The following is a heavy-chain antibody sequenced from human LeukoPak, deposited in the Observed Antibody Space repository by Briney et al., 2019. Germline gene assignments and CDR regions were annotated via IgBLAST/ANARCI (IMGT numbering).Heavy chain of an antibody. CDR1: GGTFSSYA. J-gene: IGHJ4*02. Sequence: SVKVSCKASGGTFSSYAISWVRQAPGQGLEWMGGIIPIFGTANYAQKFQGRVTITADESTSTAYMELSSLRSEDTAVYYCARDYYGSGSYMGCDYWGQGTLVTVSS. V-gene: IGHV1-69*01. D-gene: IGHD3-10*01. CDR2: IIPIFGTA. CDR3: ARDYYGSGSYMGCDY.